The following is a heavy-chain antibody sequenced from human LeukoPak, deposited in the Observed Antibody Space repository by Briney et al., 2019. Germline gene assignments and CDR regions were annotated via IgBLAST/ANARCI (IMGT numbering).Heavy chain of an antibody. Sequence: PSETLSLTCTVSGGSISSYYWSWIRQHPGKGLEWIGYIYYSGSTYYNPSLKSRVTISVDTSKNQFSLKLSSVTAADTAVYYCATLGGNSAFDYWGQGTLVTVSS. CDR2: IYYSGST. D-gene: IGHD4-23*01. J-gene: IGHJ4*02. CDR1: GGSISSYY. CDR3: ATLGGNSAFDY. V-gene: IGHV4-59*06.